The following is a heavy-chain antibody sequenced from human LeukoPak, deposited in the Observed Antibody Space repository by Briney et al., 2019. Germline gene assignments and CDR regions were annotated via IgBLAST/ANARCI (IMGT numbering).Heavy chain of an antibody. CDR3: ARDAHYDGSGYNGY. J-gene: IGHJ4*02. Sequence: ASVKVSCKASGGTFSSYAISWVRQAPGQGLEWMGGIIPIFGTANYAQKFQGRVTITADESTSTAYMELSSLRSEDTAVYYCARDAHYDGSGYNGYWGQGTLVTVSS. CDR2: IIPIFGTA. D-gene: IGHD3-22*01. V-gene: IGHV1-69*13. CDR1: GGTFSSYA.